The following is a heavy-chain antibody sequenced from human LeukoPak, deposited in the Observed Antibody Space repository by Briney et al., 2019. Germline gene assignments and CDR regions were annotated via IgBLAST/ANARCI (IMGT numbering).Heavy chain of an antibody. Sequence: SETLSLTCAVYGGSFSGYYWSWIRQPPGKGLEWIGEINHSGSTNYNPSLKSRVTISVDTPKNQFSLKLSSVTAADTAVYYCARDLGIAARPVGWFDPWGQGTLVTVSS. V-gene: IGHV4-34*01. CDR3: ARDLGIAARPVGWFDP. D-gene: IGHD6-6*01. J-gene: IGHJ5*02. CDR2: INHSGST. CDR1: GGSFSGYY.